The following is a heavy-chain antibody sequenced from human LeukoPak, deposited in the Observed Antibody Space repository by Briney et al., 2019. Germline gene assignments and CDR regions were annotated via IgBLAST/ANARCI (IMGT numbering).Heavy chain of an antibody. J-gene: IGHJ4*02. D-gene: IGHD6-13*01. CDR3: AKFRRSSWYEGFDY. CDR2: ISGSGAGT. CDR1: GFTFSSYA. Sequence: GGSLRLSCAASGFTFSSYAMSWVRQAPGKGLEWVSAISGSGAGTDYADSVKGRFTISRDNSNRTLYLQMNSLRAEDTAVYYCAKFRRSSWYEGFDYWGQGTLVTVSS. V-gene: IGHV3-23*01.